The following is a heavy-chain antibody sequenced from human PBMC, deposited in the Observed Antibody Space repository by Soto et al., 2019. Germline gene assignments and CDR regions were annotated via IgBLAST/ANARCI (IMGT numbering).Heavy chain of an antibody. CDR1: GSTFSRYS. V-gene: IGHV1-69*13. CDR2: IIPIFGTA. Sequence: GASVKVSCKASGSTFSRYSISWVRQAPGQRVEWMGGIIPIFGTANYAQKFQGRVTISADESTSTAYMELSSLRSEDTAVYYCASWFPNDGSGSRADAFDIWGQGTMVTVSS. D-gene: IGHD3-10*01. CDR3: ASWFPNDGSGSRADAFDI. J-gene: IGHJ3*02.